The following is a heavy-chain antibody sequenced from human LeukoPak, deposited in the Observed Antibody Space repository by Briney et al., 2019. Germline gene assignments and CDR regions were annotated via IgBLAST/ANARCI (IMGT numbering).Heavy chain of an antibody. Sequence: GASVKVSCKVSGYTLTQLSMHWVRQAPGKGREWVGGFDPEDGETIYAQKFQGRVTMTEDTSTDTAYMELSSLRSEDTAVYYCATSNRNRYYYYYGMDVWGQGTTVTVSS. CDR1: GYTLTQLS. CDR3: ATSNRNRYYYYYGMDV. CDR2: FDPEDGET. D-gene: IGHD1-14*01. V-gene: IGHV1-24*01. J-gene: IGHJ6*02.